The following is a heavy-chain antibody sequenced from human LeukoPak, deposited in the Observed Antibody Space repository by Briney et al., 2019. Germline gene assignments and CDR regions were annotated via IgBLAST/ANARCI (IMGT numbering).Heavy chain of an antibody. V-gene: IGHV1-2*02. J-gene: IGHJ4*02. Sequence: GASVTVSCTPSGYTFTGHYIHWVRQAPGQGLEWMGWVNPNSGATNYAQKVQSRVTMTTDTSTSTAYMELRSLRSDDTAVYYCARGVGYGSGSYCDYWGQGTLVTVSS. CDR1: GYTFTGHY. CDR3: ARGVGYGSGSYCDY. D-gene: IGHD3-10*01. CDR2: VNPNSGAT.